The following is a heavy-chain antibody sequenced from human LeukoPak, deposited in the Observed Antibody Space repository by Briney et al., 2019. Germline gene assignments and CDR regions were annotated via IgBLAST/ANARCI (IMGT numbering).Heavy chain of an antibody. D-gene: IGHD3-10*01. V-gene: IGHV3-21*06. Sequence: GGSLRLSCAASGFTFSNYGMNWVRQAPGKGLEWVSFTDTSGRYVYYGDSVKGRFTISRDNAKNLLFLQMNGLRAEDTALYYCARGRSITLHRGAAMSDGFDIWGQGAMVAVSS. CDR2: TDTSGRYV. CDR3: ARGRSITLHRGAAMSDGFDI. CDR1: GFTFSNYG. J-gene: IGHJ3*02.